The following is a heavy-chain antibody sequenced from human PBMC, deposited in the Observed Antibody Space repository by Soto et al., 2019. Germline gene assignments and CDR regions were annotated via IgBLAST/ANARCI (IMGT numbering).Heavy chain of an antibody. J-gene: IGHJ6*02. V-gene: IGHV1-69*05. Sequence: GASVKVSCKASGGTFSSYAISWVRQAPGQGLEWMGGIIPIFGATNFAQKFQGRVTMTRDTSISTAYLELSRLRSDDTAIYYCAREAGTTGNYYFGMDVWGQGTTVTVSS. D-gene: IGHD1-7*01. CDR3: AREAGTTGNYYFGMDV. CDR2: IIPIFGAT. CDR1: GGTFSSYA.